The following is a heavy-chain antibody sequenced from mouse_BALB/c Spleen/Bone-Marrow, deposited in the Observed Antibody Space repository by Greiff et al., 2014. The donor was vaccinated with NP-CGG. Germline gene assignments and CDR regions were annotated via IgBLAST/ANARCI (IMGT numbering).Heavy chain of an antibody. CDR3: ARWRGYFDY. Sequence: VQLQQSGTELMKPGASVKLSCKATGFKFRGSWMDWVKKRPEQGLDWIGKIYPRSGSINYNENFKGKATFTVDTSSNTAYMQLGSLTSEDSAVYYCARWRGYFDYWGQGTTLTVSS. J-gene: IGHJ2*01. CDR1: GFKFRGSW. V-gene: IGHV1-9*01. CDR2: IYPRSGSI.